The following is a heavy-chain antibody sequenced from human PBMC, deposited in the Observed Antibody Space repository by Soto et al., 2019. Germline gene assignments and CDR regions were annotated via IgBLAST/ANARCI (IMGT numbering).Heavy chain of an antibody. V-gene: IGHV1-58*02. CDR2: IVVGSGNT. Sequence: QMQLVQSGPEVKKPGTSVKVSCKASGFTFTSSAMQWVRQARGQRLEWIGWIVVGSGNTNYAQKFQERVTITRDMSTSTAYMVLSSLRSEDTAVYYCAAADYYGSGSYGMDVWGQGTTVTVSS. CDR1: GFTFTSSA. CDR3: AAADYYGSGSYGMDV. J-gene: IGHJ6*02. D-gene: IGHD3-10*01.